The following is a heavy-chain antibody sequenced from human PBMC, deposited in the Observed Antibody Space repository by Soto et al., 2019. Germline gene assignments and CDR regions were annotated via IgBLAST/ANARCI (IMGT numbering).Heavy chain of an antibody. CDR2: IYYSGST. Sequence: SETLSLTCTVSGGSISSSSYYWGWIRQPPGKGLEWIGSIYYSGSTYYNPSLKSRVTISVDTSKNQFSLKLSSVTAADTAVYYCARQHYDFWSGYPSRFDYWGQGTLVTVSS. CDR1: GGSISSSSYY. D-gene: IGHD3-3*01. J-gene: IGHJ4*02. V-gene: IGHV4-39*01. CDR3: ARQHYDFWSGYPSRFDY.